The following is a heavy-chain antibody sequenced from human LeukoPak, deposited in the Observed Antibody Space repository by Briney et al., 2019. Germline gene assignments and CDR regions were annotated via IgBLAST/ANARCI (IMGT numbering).Heavy chain of an antibody. D-gene: IGHD6-13*01. V-gene: IGHV1-69*04. CDR3: AREQDSTSALTLDY. Sequence: SVKVSCKASGGTFSSYAISWVRQAPGQGLEWMGRIVPILGIANYAQKFQGRVTITADKSTSTAYMELSSLRSEDTAVYYCAREQDSTSALTLDYWGQGTLVTVSS. J-gene: IGHJ4*02. CDR2: IVPILGIA. CDR1: GGTFSSYA.